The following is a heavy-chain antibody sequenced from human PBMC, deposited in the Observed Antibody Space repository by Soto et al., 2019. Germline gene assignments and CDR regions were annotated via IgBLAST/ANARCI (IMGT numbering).Heavy chain of an antibody. CDR2: ISYGGSNK. Sequence: GGSLRLSCAASGFSFSNHAMHWVRQAPGKGLEWVAVISYGGSNKYYADSVKGRFTISRDNSKNTVYLQMNSLRVEDTGVYYCARVADGDSFLRGEKDYWGQGSLVTVSS. CDR1: GFSFSNHA. V-gene: IGHV3-30*04. D-gene: IGHD4-17*01. J-gene: IGHJ4*02. CDR3: ARVADGDSFLRGEKDY.